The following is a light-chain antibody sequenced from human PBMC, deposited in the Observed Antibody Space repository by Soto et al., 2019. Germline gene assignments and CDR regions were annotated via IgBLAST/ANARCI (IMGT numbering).Light chain of an antibody. Sequence: EIVLTQSPGTLSLSPGERATLSCRASQSVSSSYLAWYQQKPGQAPRLLIYGASSRATSIPDRFSGSGSGTDFTLTISRLEPEDFAEYYCQQYGSSPLTFGPGTKVDIK. CDR3: QQYGSSPLT. J-gene: IGKJ3*01. V-gene: IGKV3-20*01. CDR1: QSVSSSY. CDR2: GAS.